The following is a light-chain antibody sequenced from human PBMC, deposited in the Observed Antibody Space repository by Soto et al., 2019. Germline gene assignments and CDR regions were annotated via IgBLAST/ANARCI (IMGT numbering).Light chain of an antibody. CDR3: QQYNNWPPEYT. V-gene: IGKV3-15*01. Sequence: EIMMTQSPATQSVSPGERVTLSRRASQSVNSKLAWYQKKPGQAPRLLIYDASTRATGIPARFSGSGSGTEFTLTISSLQSEDFAVYYCQQYNNWPPEYTFGQGTKLEIK. J-gene: IGKJ2*01. CDR1: QSVNSK. CDR2: DAS.